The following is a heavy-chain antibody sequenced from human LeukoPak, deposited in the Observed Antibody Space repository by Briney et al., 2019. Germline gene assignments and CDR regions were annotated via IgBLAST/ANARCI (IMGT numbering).Heavy chain of an antibody. J-gene: IGHJ3*02. Sequence: PSETLSLTCTIYGGSFSGYYWSWIRQAPGKGLEWIGEINQSGSTNYNPSLKSRVTMSVDTPRNQFSLKLSSVTAADTAVYYCAGSIQLSVPSDAFDIWGQGTMVTVSS. CDR3: AGSIQLSVPSDAFDI. V-gene: IGHV4-34*01. CDR1: GGSFSGYY. D-gene: IGHD5-18*01. CDR2: INQSGST.